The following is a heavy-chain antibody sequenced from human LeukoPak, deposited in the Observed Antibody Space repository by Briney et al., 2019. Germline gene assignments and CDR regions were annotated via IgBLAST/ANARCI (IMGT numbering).Heavy chain of an antibody. CDR1: GGSISSYY. Sequence: SETLSLTCTVSGGSISSYYWSWIRRPPGKGLEWIGYIYTSGSTNYNPSLKSRVTISVDTSKNQFSLKLSSETAADTAVYYCARLGSGYCTNGVCYWGGNWFDPWGQGTLVTVSS. CDR2: IYTSGST. J-gene: IGHJ5*02. V-gene: IGHV4-4*09. CDR3: ARLGSGYCTNGVCYWGGNWFDP. D-gene: IGHD2-8*01.